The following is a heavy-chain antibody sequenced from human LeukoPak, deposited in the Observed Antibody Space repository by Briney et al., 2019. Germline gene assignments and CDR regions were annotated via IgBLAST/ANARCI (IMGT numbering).Heavy chain of an antibody. CDR1: GFTFSSYA. CDR2: ISYDGSNK. D-gene: IGHD2-2*01. Sequence: GGSLRLSCAASGFTFSSYAMHWVRQAPGKGLEWVAVISYDGSNKYYADSVKGRFTISRDNSKNTLYLQMNSLRAEDTAVYYCAKGPLRGTAAAIDYWGQGTLVTVSS. V-gene: IGHV3-30*04. CDR3: AKGPLRGTAAAIDY. J-gene: IGHJ4*02.